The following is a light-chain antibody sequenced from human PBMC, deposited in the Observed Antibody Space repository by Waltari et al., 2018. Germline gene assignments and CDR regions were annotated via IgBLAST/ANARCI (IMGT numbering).Light chain of an antibody. CDR1: SSDVGGYNY. Sequence: QSALTQPASVSGSPGQSITISCTGTSSDVGGYNYVSWYQQHPGKAPNLMIYEVSNRPSGVPNRFSGSKSGHTASLTISGLQAEDEADYYCSSYTSSSTPVFGGGTKLTVL. CDR2: EVS. V-gene: IGLV2-14*01. J-gene: IGLJ3*02. CDR3: SSYTSSSTPV.